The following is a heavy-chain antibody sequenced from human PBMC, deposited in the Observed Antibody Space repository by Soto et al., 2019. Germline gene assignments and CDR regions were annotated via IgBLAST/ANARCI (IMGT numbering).Heavy chain of an antibody. CDR2: IYYSGST. V-gene: IGHV4-59*01. CDR3: AGIAAAGTTHYFDY. Sequence: SETLSLTCTVSGGSISSYYWSWIRQPPGKGLEWIGYIYYSGSTNYNPSLKSRVTISVDTSKNQFSLKLSSVTAADTAVYYCAGIAAAGTTHYFDYWGQGTLVTVSS. CDR1: GGSISSYY. D-gene: IGHD6-13*01. J-gene: IGHJ4*02.